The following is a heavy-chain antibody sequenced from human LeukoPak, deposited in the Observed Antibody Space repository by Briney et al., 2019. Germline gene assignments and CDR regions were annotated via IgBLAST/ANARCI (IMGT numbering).Heavy chain of an antibody. Sequence: ASVKVSCKASGGTFSSYAISWVRQAPGQGLEWMGGIIPIFGTANYAQKFQGRVTMTRDMSTSTVYMELSSLRSEDTAVYYCARDQIAAAAANWFDPWGQGTLVTVSS. CDR2: IIPIFGTA. CDR3: ARDQIAAAAANWFDP. J-gene: IGHJ5*02. D-gene: IGHD6-13*01. V-gene: IGHV1-69*05. CDR1: GGTFSSYA.